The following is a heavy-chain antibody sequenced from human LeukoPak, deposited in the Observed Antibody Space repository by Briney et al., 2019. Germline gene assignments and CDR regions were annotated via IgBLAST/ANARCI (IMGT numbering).Heavy chain of an antibody. V-gene: IGHV4-39*01. CDR1: GDSISSSSYY. CDR3: AKPTSFYGDYAY. Sequence: PSETLSLTCTVSGDSISSSSYYWGWIRQPPGKGLEWIGSIYHSGSTFYNPSLKSRVTISVDTSKNQFSLKLTSVTAADTAVYYCAKPTSFYGDYAYWGQGTRVTVSS. CDR2: IYHSGST. J-gene: IGHJ4*02. D-gene: IGHD4-17*01.